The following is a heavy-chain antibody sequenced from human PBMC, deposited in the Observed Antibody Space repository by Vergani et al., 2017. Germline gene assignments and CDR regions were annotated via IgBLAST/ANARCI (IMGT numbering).Heavy chain of an antibody. CDR3: ARHRGSGGFFPSSYFYGMDV. CDR1: DSSIMTNPY. D-gene: IGHD3-10*01. Sequence: QVQLQESGPGLVKPSETLTLTCYVSDSSIMTNPYWGWFRQSPGKGLEWIGFIHHSGDTHYNSSLKSRVSISIVSSSKFSLSLTSVTAADTAIYYCARHRGSGGFFPSSYFYGMDVWGHGTTVTVSS. J-gene: IGHJ6*02. V-gene: IGHV4-38-2*01. CDR2: IHHSGDT.